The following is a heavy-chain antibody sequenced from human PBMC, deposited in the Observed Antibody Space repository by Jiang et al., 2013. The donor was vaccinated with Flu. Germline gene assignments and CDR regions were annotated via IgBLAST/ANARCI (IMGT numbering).Heavy chain of an antibody. V-gene: IGHV3-23*01. D-gene: IGHD6-6*01. J-gene: IGHJ6*02. CDR2: ISGSGGST. Sequence: VQLLESGGGLVQPGGSLRLSCAASGFTFSSYAMSWVRQAPGKGLEWVSAISGSGGSTYYADSVKGRFTISRDNSKNTLYLQMNSLRAEDTAVYYCGRGFSSSSSIWGYYYYYGMDVWGQGTTVTVSS. CDR3: GRGFSSSSSIWGYYYYYGMDV. CDR1: GFTFSSYA.